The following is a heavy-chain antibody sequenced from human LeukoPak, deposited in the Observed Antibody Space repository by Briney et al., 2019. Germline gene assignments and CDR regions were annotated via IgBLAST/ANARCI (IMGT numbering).Heavy chain of an antibody. CDR1: GFTFSSYA. CDR2: IYYSGST. D-gene: IGHD3-22*01. CDR3: ARVITTDFDY. V-gene: IGHV4-38-2*01. Sequence: GSLRLSCAASGFTFSSYAMSWVRQPPGKGLEGIGSIYYSGSTYYNPSLKSRVTISVDTSKNQFSLKLSSVTAADTAVYYCARVITTDFDYWGQGTLVTVSS. J-gene: IGHJ4*02.